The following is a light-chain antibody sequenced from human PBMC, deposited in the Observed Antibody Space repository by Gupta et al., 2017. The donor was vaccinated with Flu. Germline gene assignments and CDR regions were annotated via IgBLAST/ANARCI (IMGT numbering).Light chain of an antibody. Sequence: DIQMTRSPSSLSASVGDRITISCQASHDISTYLNWFQQKPGKAPRLLIYDASYLEVGVPSRFSGSGSGTDFTFTISSLQPEDGATYYCQQCDSRPLTFGGGTKVEIK. J-gene: IGKJ4*01. V-gene: IGKV1-33*01. CDR2: DAS. CDR1: HDISTY. CDR3: QQCDSRPLT.